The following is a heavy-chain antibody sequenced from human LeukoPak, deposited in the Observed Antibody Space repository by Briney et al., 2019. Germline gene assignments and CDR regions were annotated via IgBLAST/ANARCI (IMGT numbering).Heavy chain of an antibody. D-gene: IGHD6-19*01. CDR1: GYTFTDYY. CDR3: ARGDPMAVAGIIPDY. Sequence: ASVKVSCRASGYTFTDYYMHWVRQAPGQGLEWMGWINPNSGGTNYAQKFQGRVTMTRDTSVSTAYMELSRLRSDDTAVYFCARGDPMAVAGIIPDYWGQGALVTVSS. V-gene: IGHV1-2*02. CDR2: INPNSGGT. J-gene: IGHJ4*02.